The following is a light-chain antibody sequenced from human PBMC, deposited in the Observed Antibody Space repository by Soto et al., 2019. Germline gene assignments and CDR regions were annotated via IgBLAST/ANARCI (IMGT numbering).Light chain of an antibody. J-gene: IGLJ2*01. Sequence: QSALTQPASVSGSPGQSITISCTGTSSDVGGYNYVSWYQQHPGKAPKLIIYDVSNRPSRVSNRFSGSKSGNTASLTISGLQAEDEADYHCSSYTGSSTLVVFGGGTKLTVL. CDR2: DVS. V-gene: IGLV2-14*01. CDR3: SSYTGSSTLVV. CDR1: SSDVGGYNY.